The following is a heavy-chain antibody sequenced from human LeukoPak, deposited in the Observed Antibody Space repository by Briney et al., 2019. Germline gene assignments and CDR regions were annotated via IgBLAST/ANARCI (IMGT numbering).Heavy chain of an antibody. CDR2: INPNRGAT. Sequence: ASVNVSSKASGYSFTDYYMHLVRQAPGQGLASMGRINPNRGATNYARKFQGRVTMTRATSISTAYWELSRLRSDDTAVYYCASLGFGELIQEDWFDPWGQGTLVTVSS. CDR1: GYSFTDYY. V-gene: IGHV1-2*06. CDR3: ASLGFGELIQEDWFDP. D-gene: IGHD3-10*01. J-gene: IGHJ5*02.